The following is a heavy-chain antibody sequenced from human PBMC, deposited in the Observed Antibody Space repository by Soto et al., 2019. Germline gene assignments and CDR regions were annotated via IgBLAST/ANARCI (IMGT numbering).Heavy chain of an antibody. V-gene: IGHV3-30-3*01. CDR3: ARDSCSSTSCYEYNWFDP. J-gene: IGHJ5*02. Sequence: GGSLRLSCAASGFTFSSYAMHWVRQAPGKGLEWVAVISYDGSNKYYADSVKGRFTISRDNSKNTLYLQMNSLRAEDTAVYYCARDSCSSTSCYEYNWFDPWGQGTLVTVSS. CDR2: ISYDGSNK. D-gene: IGHD2-2*01. CDR1: GFTFSSYA.